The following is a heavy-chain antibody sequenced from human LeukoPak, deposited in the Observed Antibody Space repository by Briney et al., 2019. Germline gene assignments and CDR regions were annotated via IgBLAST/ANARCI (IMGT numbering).Heavy chain of an antibody. V-gene: IGHV1-18*01. CDR3: ARHRRSIVGATTWFDP. J-gene: IGHJ5*02. Sequence: GASVKVSCKASGYTFTSYGISWVRQAPGQGLEWMGWISAYNGNTNYAQKLQGRVTVTTDTSTSTAYMELRSLRSDDTAVYYCARHRRSIVGATTWFDPWGQGTLVTVAS. D-gene: IGHD1-26*01. CDR1: GYTFTSYG. CDR2: ISAYNGNT.